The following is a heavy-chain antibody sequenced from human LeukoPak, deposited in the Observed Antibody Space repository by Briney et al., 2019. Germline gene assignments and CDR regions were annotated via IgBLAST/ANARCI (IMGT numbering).Heavy chain of an antibody. CDR2: IYYSGST. CDR3: ARSSGGRYKSYYYGMDV. D-gene: IGHD2-15*01. J-gene: IGHJ6*02. CDR1: GGSISSGDYY. V-gene: IGHV4-30-4*01. Sequence: SETLSLTCTVSGGSISSGDYYWSWIRQPPGKGLEWIGYIYYSGSTYYNPSLKSRVTISVDTSKNQFSLKLSSVTAADTAVYYCARSSGGRYKSYYYGMDVWGQGTTVTVSS.